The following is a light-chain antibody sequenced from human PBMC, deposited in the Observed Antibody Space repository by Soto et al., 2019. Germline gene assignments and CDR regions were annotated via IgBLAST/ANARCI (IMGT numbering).Light chain of an antibody. CDR1: QDISDY. J-gene: IGKJ4*01. CDR3: QQLNSYPLT. CDR2: AAS. Sequence: DIQLTQSPSFLSASVGDRVTITCRASQDISDYLAWYQQRPGKAPKLLIYAASTLQSGVPSRFSGSGSGTEFTLPISSLQPEDFATYSCQQLNSYPLTFGGGTKVESK. V-gene: IGKV1-9*01.